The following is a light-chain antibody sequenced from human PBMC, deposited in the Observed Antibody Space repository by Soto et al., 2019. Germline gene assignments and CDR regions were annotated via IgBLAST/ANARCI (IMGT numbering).Light chain of an antibody. CDR2: DAS. Sequence: EIVMTQSPATLSVSPGESATLSCRASQSVSSNLAWHQQKPGQAPRILMYDASTRATGISARFSGSGSGTEFTLTISSLQSEDFATYYCQQYNSYSSWTFGQGTKVEIK. CDR3: QQYNSYSSWT. J-gene: IGKJ1*01. CDR1: QSVSSN. V-gene: IGKV3-15*01.